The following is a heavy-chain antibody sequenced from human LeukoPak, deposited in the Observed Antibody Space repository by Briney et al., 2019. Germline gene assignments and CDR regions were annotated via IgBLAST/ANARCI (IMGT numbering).Heavy chain of an antibody. D-gene: IGHD1-26*01. V-gene: IGHV4-39*01. CDR1: GGSISSGSYH. J-gene: IGHJ4*02. CDR2: VYYSGIT. Sequence: SETLSLTCTVSGGSISSGSYHWGSIRQPPQKGLEWIGSVYYSGITYYNPSLKSRVTISVDTSKNQFSLKLSSVTAADTAVYYCARQGLWELPTFDSWGQGTLVSVSS. CDR3: ARQGLWELPTFDS.